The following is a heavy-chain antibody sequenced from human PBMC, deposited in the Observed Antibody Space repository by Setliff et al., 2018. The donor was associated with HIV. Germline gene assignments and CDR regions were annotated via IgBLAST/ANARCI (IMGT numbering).Heavy chain of an antibody. CDR1: GASVNSGSYY. V-gene: IGHV4-39*07. J-gene: IGHJ4*02. CDR2: FHYSGST. CDR3: ARRSGWSEDY. Sequence: SETLSLTCIVSGASVNSGSYYWGWIRQPPGKGLEWIGSFHYSGSTNYNPSLKSRVTISVDTSKNQFSLKLSSVTAADTAVYYCARRSGWSEDYWGQGTLVTVSS. D-gene: IGHD6-19*01.